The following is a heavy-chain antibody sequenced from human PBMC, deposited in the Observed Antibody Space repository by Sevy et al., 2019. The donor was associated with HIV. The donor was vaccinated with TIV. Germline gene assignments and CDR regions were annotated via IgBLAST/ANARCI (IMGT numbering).Heavy chain of an antibody. Sequence: GESRKISCKGSGYSFTSHWLGWVRHMPGKGLEWMGIIHPDDSDTKYSPSFQGQVTFSADKSTSTAYLQWSSLKASDTAMYYCATSRSGYFDSSGYYIYWGQGTLVTVSS. D-gene: IGHD3-22*01. CDR2: IHPDDSDT. CDR1: GYSFTSHW. V-gene: IGHV5-51*01. CDR3: ATSRSGYFDSSGYYIY. J-gene: IGHJ4*02.